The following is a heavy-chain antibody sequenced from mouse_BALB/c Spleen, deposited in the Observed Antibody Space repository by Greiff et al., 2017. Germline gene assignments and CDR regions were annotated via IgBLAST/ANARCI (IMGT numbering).Heavy chain of an antibody. CDR1: GYSITSDYA. CDR2: ISYSGST. Sequence: EVKLMESGPGLVKPSQSLSLTCTVTGYSITSDYAWNWIRQFPGNKLEWMGYISYSGSTSYNPSLKSRISITRDTSKNQFFLQLNSVTTEDTATYYCARGPSYDYYFDDWGQGTTLTVSS. J-gene: IGHJ2*01. D-gene: IGHD2-4*01. CDR3: ARGPSYDYYFDD. V-gene: IGHV3-2*02.